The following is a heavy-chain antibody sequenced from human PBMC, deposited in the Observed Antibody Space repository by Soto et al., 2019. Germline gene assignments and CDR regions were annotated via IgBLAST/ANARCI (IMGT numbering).Heavy chain of an antibody. Sequence: EVQLVESGGYLVQPGGSLRLSCAASAFTVSSNYMSWVRQAPGKGLEWVSVIYSGGTTHYADSVKGRFTISRDNSKNTLYLQMDILRAEDTAVYYCARVVRGTYYFDYWGQGTPVTVSS. J-gene: IGHJ4*02. V-gene: IGHV3-66*01. D-gene: IGHD3-10*01. CDR1: AFTVSSNY. CDR3: ARVVRGTYYFDY. CDR2: IYSGGTT.